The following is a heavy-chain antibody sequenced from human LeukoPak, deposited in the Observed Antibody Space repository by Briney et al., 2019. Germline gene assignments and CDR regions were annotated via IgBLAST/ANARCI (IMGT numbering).Heavy chain of an antibody. D-gene: IGHD2-2*02. CDR2: INPNSGGT. V-gene: IGHV1-2*06. CDR3: ARDRWDKGTAIPGGD. CDR1: GYTFTGYY. J-gene: IGHJ4*02. Sequence: ASVKVSCKASGYTFTGYYMHWVRQAPGQGLEWMGRINPNSGGTNYAQKFQGRVTMTRDTSISTAYMELSRVRSDDTAVYYCARDRWDKGTAIPGGDWGQGTLVTVSS.